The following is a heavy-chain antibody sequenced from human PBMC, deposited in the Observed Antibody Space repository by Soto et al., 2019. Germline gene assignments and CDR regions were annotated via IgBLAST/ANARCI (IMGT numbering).Heavy chain of an antibody. CDR2: INWNGGST. J-gene: IGHJ4*02. V-gene: IGHV3-20*04. D-gene: IGHD6-19*01. CDR3: ARLYSSGWYGPGRY. Sequence: EVQLVESGGGVVRPGGSLRLSCAASGFTFDEYGMSWVRQAPGKGLEWVSGINWNGGSTGYADSVKGRFTISRDNAKTSLYLQMNSLRAEDTALYYCARLYSSGWYGPGRYWGQGTLVTVSS. CDR1: GFTFDEYG.